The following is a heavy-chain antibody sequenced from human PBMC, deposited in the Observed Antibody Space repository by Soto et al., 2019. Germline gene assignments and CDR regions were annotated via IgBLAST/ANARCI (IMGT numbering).Heavy chain of an antibody. CDR3: ASKSRGTPYYFDY. Sequence: SETLSLTCTVSGGSISSSSYYWSWIRQPPGKGLEWIGEINHSGSTNYNPSLKSRVTISVDTSKNQFSLKLSSVTAADTAVYYCASKSRGTPYYFDYWGQGTLVTVSS. V-gene: IGHV4-39*07. J-gene: IGHJ4*02. D-gene: IGHD1-1*01. CDR2: INHSGST. CDR1: GGSISSSSYY.